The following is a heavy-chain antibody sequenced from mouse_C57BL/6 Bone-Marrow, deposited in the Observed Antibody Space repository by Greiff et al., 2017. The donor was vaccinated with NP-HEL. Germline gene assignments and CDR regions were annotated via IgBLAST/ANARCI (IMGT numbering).Heavy chain of an antibody. CDR1: GFSLTSYG. J-gene: IGHJ4*01. Sequence: VQVVESGPGLVQPSQSLSITCTVSGFSLTSYGVHWVRQSPGKGLEWLGVIWRGGSTDYNAAFMSRLSITKDNSKSQVFFKMNSLQADDTAIYYCAKNEWLLPLYAMDYWGQGTSVTVSS. CDR2: IWRGGST. CDR3: AKNEWLLPLYAMDY. D-gene: IGHD2-3*01. V-gene: IGHV2-5*01.